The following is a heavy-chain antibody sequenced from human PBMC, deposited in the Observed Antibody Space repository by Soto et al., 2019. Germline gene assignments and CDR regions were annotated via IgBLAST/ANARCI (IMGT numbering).Heavy chain of an antibody. D-gene: IGHD6-19*01. CDR3: ARHTHIAVAGPNDQYFDY. Sequence: PSETLSLTCTVSGGSISSGDYYWSWIRQPPGKGLEWIGYIYYSGSTYYNPSPKSRVTISVDTSKNQFSLKLSSVTAADTAVYYCARHTHIAVAGPNDQYFDYWGQGTLVTVSS. J-gene: IGHJ4*02. CDR2: IYYSGST. CDR1: GGSISSGDYY. V-gene: IGHV4-30-4*01.